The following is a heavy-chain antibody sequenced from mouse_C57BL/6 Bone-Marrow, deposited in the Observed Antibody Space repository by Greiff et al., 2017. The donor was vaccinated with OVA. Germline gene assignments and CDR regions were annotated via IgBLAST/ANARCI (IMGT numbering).Heavy chain of an antibody. Sequence: QVQLQQPGAELVMPGASVKLSCKASGYTFTSYWMHWVKLRPGQGLEWIGEIDPSDSYTNYHQKFKGKSTLTVDKSSSTAYMQLSSLTSEDSAVYYCARLNSYYFDYWGQGTTLTVSS. CDR2: IDPSDSYT. D-gene: IGHD1-3*01. CDR3: ARLNSYYFDY. V-gene: IGHV1-69*01. CDR1: GYTFTSYW. J-gene: IGHJ2*01.